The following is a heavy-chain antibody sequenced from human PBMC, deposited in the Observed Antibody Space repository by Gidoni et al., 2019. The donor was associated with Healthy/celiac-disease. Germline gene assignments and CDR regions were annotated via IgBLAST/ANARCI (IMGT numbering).Heavy chain of an antibody. CDR2: ISWNSGSI. CDR1: GFTFDDYA. V-gene: IGHV3-9*01. J-gene: IGHJ4*02. Sequence: EVQLVESGGGLVQPGRSLRLSCAASGFTFDDYAMHWVRQAPGKGLEWVSGISWNSGSIGYADSVKGRFTISRDNAKNSLYLQMNSLRAEDTALYYCAKGGGMTGYYQYYFDYWGQGTLVTVSS. CDR3: AKGGGMTGYYQYYFDY. D-gene: IGHD3-9*01.